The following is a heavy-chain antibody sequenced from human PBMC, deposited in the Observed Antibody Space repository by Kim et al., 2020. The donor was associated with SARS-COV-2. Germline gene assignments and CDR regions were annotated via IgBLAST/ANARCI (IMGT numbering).Heavy chain of an antibody. D-gene: IGHD2-21*01. J-gene: IGHJ4*02. Sequence: GGSLRLSCTTSGFTFTGHAMSWVRQAPGKGLEWVSSIDGSDGTTYYVGSVRGRFTISRDDSKNTLYLQMSALRGDDTAVYYCMKGGWGWIWDHWGQGTL. CDR1: GFTFTGHA. V-gene: IGHV3-23*01. CDR3: MKGGWGWIWDH. CDR2: IDGSDGTT.